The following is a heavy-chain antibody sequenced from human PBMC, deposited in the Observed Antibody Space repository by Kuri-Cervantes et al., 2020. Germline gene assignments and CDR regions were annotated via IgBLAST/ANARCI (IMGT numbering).Heavy chain of an antibody. J-gene: IGHJ4*02. CDR3: TRRAEDISGYYYRPLDY. V-gene: IGHV3-73*01. D-gene: IGHD3-22*01. CDR2: IRSKGNTYAT. Sequence: GGSLRLSCATSGFTFSGSALHWVRQASGKGLEWVGRIRSKGNTYATAYAESVKGRFTISRDDSKTTAYLQMNNLKTEGTAVYYCTRRAEDISGYYYRPLDYWGQGTLVTVSS. CDR1: GFTFSGSA.